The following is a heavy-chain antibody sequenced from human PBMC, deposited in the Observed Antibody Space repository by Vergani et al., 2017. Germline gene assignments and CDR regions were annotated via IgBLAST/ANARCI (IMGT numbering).Heavy chain of an antibody. V-gene: IGHV4-34*01. CDR3: ARGRGRRVTVTLDY. CDR1: GGSFSGYY. J-gene: IGHJ4*02. CDR2: INHSGST. Sequence: QVHLQESGPGLLKPSETLSLTCAVHGGSFSGYYWSWIRQPPGKGLEWIGEINHSGSTNYNPYLKSRVTIQVDPSKNQFSLKLSSVTAADTAVYYCARGRGRRVTVTLDYWGQGTLVTVSS. D-gene: IGHD4-11*01.